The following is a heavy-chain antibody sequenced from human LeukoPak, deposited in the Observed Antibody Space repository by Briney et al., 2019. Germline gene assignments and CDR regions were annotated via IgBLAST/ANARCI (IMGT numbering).Heavy chain of an antibody. V-gene: IGHV3-20*03. J-gene: IGHJ6*03. D-gene: IGHD5-18*01. CDR2: INXNGGST. Sequence: XAXGFTFDEYGXXWVGQAPGKGVXXXXGINXNGGSTGYAVSVKGRFTISRDNAKNSLYLQMNSLRAEDTALYYCARGGKAMVTLSYYYYYMDVWGKGTTVTVSS. CDR3: ARGGKAMVTLSYYYYYMDV. CDR1: GFTFDEYG.